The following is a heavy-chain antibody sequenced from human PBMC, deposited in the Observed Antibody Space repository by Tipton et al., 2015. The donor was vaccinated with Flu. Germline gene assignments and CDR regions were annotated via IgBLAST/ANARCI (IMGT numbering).Heavy chain of an antibody. CDR2: ISWNSDV. J-gene: IGHJ6*02. D-gene: IGHD1-14*01. CDR3: AKNNGPRSYKYGLDV. V-gene: IGHV3-9*01. Sequence: SLRPSCAASGFTFDTYAMHWVRQAPGKGLEWVSGISWNSDVDYADSVKGRFTISRDNAKNSLYLQMNSLRIEDTAFYYCAKNNGPRSYKYGLDVWGQGTTVTV. CDR1: GFTFDTYA.